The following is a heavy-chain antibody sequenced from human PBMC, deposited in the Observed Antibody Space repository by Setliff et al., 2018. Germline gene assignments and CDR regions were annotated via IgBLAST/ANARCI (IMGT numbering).Heavy chain of an antibody. CDR2: INTNTGNP. CDR1: GYTFTSYA. CDR3: ATPALSSIDY. J-gene: IGHJ4*02. D-gene: IGHD2-2*01. V-gene: IGHV7-4-1*01. Sequence: GASVKVSCKASGYTFTSYAMNWVRQAPGQGLEWMGWINTNTGNPTYAQGFTGRFTISRDNAKNSVYLHMDSLRPEDTAVYYCATPALSSIDYWGQGTLVTVSS.